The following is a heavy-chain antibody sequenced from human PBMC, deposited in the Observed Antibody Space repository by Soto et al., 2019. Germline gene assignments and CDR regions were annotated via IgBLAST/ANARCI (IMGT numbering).Heavy chain of an antibody. CDR3: ARDNYYGSGIYGMDV. CDR2: INSDGSST. V-gene: IGHV3-74*01. J-gene: IGHJ6*02. Sequence: EVQLVESGGGLVQPGGSLRLSCAASGFTFSSYWMHWVRQAPGKGLVWVSRINSDGSSTSYADSVKGRFTISRDNAKNTLYLQMNSLRAEDTAVYYCARDNYYGSGIYGMDVWGQGTTVTVSS. CDR1: GFTFSSYW. D-gene: IGHD3-10*01.